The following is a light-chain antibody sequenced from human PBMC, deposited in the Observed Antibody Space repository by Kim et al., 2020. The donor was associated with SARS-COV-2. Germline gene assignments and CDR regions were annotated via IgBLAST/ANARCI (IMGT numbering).Light chain of an antibody. Sequence: NFMLTQPHSVSESPGKTVTISCTRSSGSIASNYVQWYQQRPGSSPTTVISEDNPRPSGVPDRFSGAIDSSSNSASLTISGLKTEDEADYYCLSYDSSIRVFGGGTQLTVL. CDR2: EDN. J-gene: IGLJ3*02. CDR3: LSYDSSIRV. CDR1: SGSIASNY. V-gene: IGLV6-57*01.